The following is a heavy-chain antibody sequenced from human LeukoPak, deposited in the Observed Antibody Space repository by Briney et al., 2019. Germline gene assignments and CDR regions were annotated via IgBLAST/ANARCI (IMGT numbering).Heavy chain of an antibody. D-gene: IGHD3-22*01. Sequence: ASVKVSCKASGYTFTSYYMHWVRQAPGQGLEWMGIINPSGGSTSYAQKFQGRVTITADESTSTAYTELSSLRSEDTAVYYCARSYYGGYDSSGYYTGLLYWGQGTLVTVSS. CDR3: ARSYYGGYDSSGYYTGLLY. V-gene: IGHV1-46*01. CDR1: GYTFTSYY. J-gene: IGHJ4*02. CDR2: INPSGGST.